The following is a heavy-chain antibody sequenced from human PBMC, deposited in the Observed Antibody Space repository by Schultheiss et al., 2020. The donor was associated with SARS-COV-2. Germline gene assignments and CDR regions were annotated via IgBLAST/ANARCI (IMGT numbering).Heavy chain of an antibody. CDR2: ISGSGGST. D-gene: IGHD5-24*01. CDR3: AKDRMAPQKWYYFDY. Sequence: GGSLRLSCAASGFTFSSYAMSWVRQAPGKGLEWVSAISGSGGSTYYADSVKGRFTISRDNSKNTLYLQMNSLRAEDTAVYYCAKDRMAPQKWYYFDYWGQGTLVTVSS. J-gene: IGHJ4*02. CDR1: GFTFSSYA. V-gene: IGHV3-23*01.